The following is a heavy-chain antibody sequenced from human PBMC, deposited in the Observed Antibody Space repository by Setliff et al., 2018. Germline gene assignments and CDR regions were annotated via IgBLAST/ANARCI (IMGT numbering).Heavy chain of an antibody. CDR1: ASTFSNYW. J-gene: IGHJ5*02. V-gene: IGHV5-51*01. D-gene: IGHD2-2*01. CDR2: IYPDDSDT. Sequence: PGESLKISCKDSASTFSNYWIVWVRQMPGKGLEWMGMIYPDDSDTKYHPSFQSQVTISVDKSINTAYLQWSSLKASDTAMYYCARHGEILENCHSNSCSRGSWFDPWGRGTLVTVSS. CDR3: ARHGEILENCHSNSCSRGSWFDP.